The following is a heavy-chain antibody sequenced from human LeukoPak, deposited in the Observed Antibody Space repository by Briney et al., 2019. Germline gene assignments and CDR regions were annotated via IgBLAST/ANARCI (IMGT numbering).Heavy chain of an antibody. Sequence: SETLSLTCAVYGESFSGYYWGWIRQPPGKGLEWIGSIYYSGSTYYNPSLKSRVTISVDTSKNQFSLKLGSVTAADTAVYYCSSLSSGSYALDYWGQGTLVTVSS. D-gene: IGHD3-10*01. CDR2: IYYSGST. CDR3: SSLSSGSYALDY. J-gene: IGHJ4*02. CDR1: GESFSGYY. V-gene: IGHV4-34*06.